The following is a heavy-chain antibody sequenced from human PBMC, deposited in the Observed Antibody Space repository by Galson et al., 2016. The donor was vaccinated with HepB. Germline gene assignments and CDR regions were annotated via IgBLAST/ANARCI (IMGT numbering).Heavy chain of an antibody. D-gene: IGHD3-10*01. J-gene: IGHJ4*02. CDR3: AKVGWREYDGY. CDR2: ISGSRGNT. Sequence: SLRLSCAASGFTFRSYGMSWVRQAPGKGLEWVSSISGSRGNTYYADFVKGRFTISRDNSKNTVYLQMSSLRVDDTAVYYCAKVGWREYDGYWGQGTLVTVSS. CDR1: GFTFRSYG. V-gene: IGHV3-23*01.